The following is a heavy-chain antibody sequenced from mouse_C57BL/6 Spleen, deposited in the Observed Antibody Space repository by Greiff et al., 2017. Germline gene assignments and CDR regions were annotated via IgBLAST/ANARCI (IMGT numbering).Heavy chain of an antibody. Sequence: VQLQQSGGGLVKPGGSLKLSCAASGFTFSSYAMSWVRQTPEKRLEWVATISDGGSYTYYPDNVKGRFTISRDNAKNNLYLQMSHLKSEDTAMYYCARDEGNYYAMDYWGQGTSVTVSS. J-gene: IGHJ4*01. CDR2: ISDGGSYT. V-gene: IGHV5-4*01. CDR1: GFTFSSYA. CDR3: ARDEGNYYAMDY.